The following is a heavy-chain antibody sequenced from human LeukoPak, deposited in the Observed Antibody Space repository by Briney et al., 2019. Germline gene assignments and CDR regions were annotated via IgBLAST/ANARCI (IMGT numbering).Heavy chain of an antibody. CDR3: ASTHGPIDH. J-gene: IGHJ5*02. V-gene: IGHV6-1*01. CDR2: TYYRSKWYT. D-gene: IGHD2-8*01. Sequence: SQTLSLTCSISGDIVSSNAAAWNWVRQSPSRGLEWLGRTYYRSKWYTEYAVSVKSRITVKSDTSKNQFSLQLNSVTPEDTAVYYCASTHGPIDHWGQGTLVTVSS. CDR1: GDIVSSNAAA.